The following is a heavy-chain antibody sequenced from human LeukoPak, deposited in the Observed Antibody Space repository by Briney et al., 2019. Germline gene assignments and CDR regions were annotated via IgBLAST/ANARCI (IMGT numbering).Heavy chain of an antibody. J-gene: IGHJ3*02. D-gene: IGHD1-26*01. V-gene: IGHV3-48*01. CDR1: GFTFSSYS. CDR3: AIDVGATPPRGAFDI. CDR2: ISSSSSTI. Sequence: GGSLGLSCAASGFTFSSYSMNWVRQAPGKGLEWVSYISSSSSTIYYADSVKGRFTISRDNSKNALYLQMNSLRAEDTAVYYCAIDVGATPPRGAFDIWGQGTMVTVSS.